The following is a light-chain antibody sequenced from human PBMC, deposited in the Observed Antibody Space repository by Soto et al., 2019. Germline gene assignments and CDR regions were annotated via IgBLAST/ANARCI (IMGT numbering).Light chain of an antibody. CDR2: DAS. CDR1: QSVSNF. CDR3: QQRSNWIT. J-gene: IGKJ5*01. V-gene: IGKV3-11*01. Sequence: EIVLTQPPATLSLSPGERATLSCRASQSVSNFLAWYLQRPGQAPRLLIFDASKRAAGVPARFSGSGSGTDFTLTISSLEPEDFAVYYCQQRSNWITFGQGTRLQV.